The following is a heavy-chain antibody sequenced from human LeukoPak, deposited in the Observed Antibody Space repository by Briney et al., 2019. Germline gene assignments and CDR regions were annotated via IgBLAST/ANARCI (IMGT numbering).Heavy chain of an antibody. CDR2: INWNGGST. D-gene: IGHD3-22*01. Sequence: PGGSLRLSCAASGFTFDDYGMSWVRQAPGKGLEWVSGINWNGGSTGYADSVKGRFTISRDNAKNSLYLQMNSLRAEDTAVYYCANERGWLAIFDYWGQGTLVTVSS. J-gene: IGHJ4*01. CDR1: GFTFDDYG. V-gene: IGHV3-20*04. CDR3: ANERGWLAIFDY.